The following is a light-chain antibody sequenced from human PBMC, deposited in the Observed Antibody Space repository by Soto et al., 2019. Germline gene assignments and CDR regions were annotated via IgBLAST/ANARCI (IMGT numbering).Light chain of an antibody. Sequence: QSVLTQPPSASGSPGQSVTISCTGTSSDIGAYIYVSWYQQHPGKAPKLMISEVSRRPSGVPERFSGSKSGNTASLTVSGLQAEDEANYYCSSYAGRNNLVFGAGTKVTV. CDR3: SSYAGRNNLV. J-gene: IGLJ1*01. CDR2: EVS. V-gene: IGLV2-8*01. CDR1: SSDIGAYIY.